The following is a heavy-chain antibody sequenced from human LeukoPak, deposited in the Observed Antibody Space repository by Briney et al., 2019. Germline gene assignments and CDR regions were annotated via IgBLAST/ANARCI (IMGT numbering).Heavy chain of an antibody. CDR2: FYTSGST. CDR1: GGSISSYY. Sequence: SETLSLTCTVSGGSISSYYWSWIRQPAGKGLEWIGRFYTSGSTKYNPSLKSRVTISVDTSKNQFSLKLSSVTAADTAVYYCARGRVGAFNFDYWGQGTLVTVSS. CDR3: ARGRVGAFNFDY. J-gene: IGHJ4*02. D-gene: IGHD1-26*01. V-gene: IGHV4-4*07.